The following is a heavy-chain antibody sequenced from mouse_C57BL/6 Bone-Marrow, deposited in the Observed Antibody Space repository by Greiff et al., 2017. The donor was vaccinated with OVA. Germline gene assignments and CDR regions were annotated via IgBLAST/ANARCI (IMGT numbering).Heavy chain of an antibody. CDR1: GFTFSSYA. J-gene: IGHJ4*01. CDR2: ISDGGSYT. D-gene: IGHD2-1*01. V-gene: IGHV5-4*01. CDR3: AREGYGNYENPAMDY. Sequence: EVQLVESGGGLVKPGGSLKLSCAASGFTFSSYAMSWVRQTPEKRLEWVATISDGGSYTYYPDNVKGRFTISRDNAKNNLYLQMSHLKSEDTAMYYCAREGYGNYENPAMDYWGQGTSVTVSS.